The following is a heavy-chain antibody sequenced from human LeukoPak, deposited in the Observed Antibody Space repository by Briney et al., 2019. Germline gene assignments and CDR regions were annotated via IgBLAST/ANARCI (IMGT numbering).Heavy chain of an antibody. CDR2: INWNGGST. Sequence: GGSLRLSCAASGFTFDDYGMSWVRQAPGKGLEWVSGINWNGGSTGYADSVKGRFTISRDNAKNSLYLQMNSLRAEDTAVYYCARDQSWVDFGVEPGYYFDYWGQGTLVTVSS. V-gene: IGHV3-20*04. J-gene: IGHJ4*02. CDR3: ARDQSWVDFGVEPGYYFDY. CDR1: GFTFDDYG. D-gene: IGHD3-3*01.